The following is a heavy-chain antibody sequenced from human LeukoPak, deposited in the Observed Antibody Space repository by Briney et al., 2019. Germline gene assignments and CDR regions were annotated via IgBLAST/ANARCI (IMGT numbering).Heavy chain of an antibody. D-gene: IGHD3-22*01. CDR3: ARDIEARGIVVTPMGY. CDR2: IWYDGSNK. CDR1: GFTFSSYG. Sequence: GGPLRLSCAASGFTFSSYGMHWVRQAPGKGLEWVAVIWYDGSNKYYADSVKGRFTISRDNSKNTLYLQMNSLRAEDTAVYYCARDIEARGIVVTPMGYWGQGTLVTVSS. J-gene: IGHJ4*02. V-gene: IGHV3-33*01.